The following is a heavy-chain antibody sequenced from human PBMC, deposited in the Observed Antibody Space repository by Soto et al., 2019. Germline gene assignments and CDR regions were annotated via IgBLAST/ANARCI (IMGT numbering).Heavy chain of an antibody. V-gene: IGHV3-7*01. Sequence: PGGSLRLSCAVSGFTFGSYWMNWVRLIPGKGLGWVAYIKPDGSATYYVDSVKGRFTISRDNAKNSLYLQMNSLRVEDTSVYYCARAGYCGPGCYYYFDYWRQGTLVTVSS. CDR3: ARAGYCGPGCYYYFDY. CDR1: GFTFGSYW. CDR2: IKPDGSAT. J-gene: IGHJ4*02. D-gene: IGHD2-21*02.